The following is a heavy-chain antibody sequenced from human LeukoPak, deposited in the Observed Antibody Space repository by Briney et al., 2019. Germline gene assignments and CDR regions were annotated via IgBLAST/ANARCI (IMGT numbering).Heavy chain of an antibody. CDR3: ARTPQQWPASGNY. D-gene: IGHD6-19*01. V-gene: IGHV3-30-3*01. Sequence: PGGSLRLSCAASGFTFSSYAMHWVRQAPGKGLEWVAVISYDGSNKYSADSVKGRFTISRDNAKNSLYLQMNSLRAEDTAVYYCARTPQQWPASGNYWGQGTLVTVSS. CDR1: GFTFSSYA. J-gene: IGHJ4*02. CDR2: ISYDGSNK.